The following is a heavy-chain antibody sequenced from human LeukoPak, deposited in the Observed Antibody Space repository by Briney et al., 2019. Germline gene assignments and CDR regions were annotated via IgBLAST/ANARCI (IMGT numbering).Heavy chain of an antibody. CDR3: AKDTPTTGYHLDS. J-gene: IGHJ4*02. CDR2: IRYDGSDK. CDR1: GFTLRGHG. Sequence: SGGSLRLSCAASGFTLRGHGMHWVRQAPGKGLEWVAFIRYDGSDKSYADSVKGRFTISRDNSENTLYLQINSLRVEVTAVYYCAKDTPTTGYHLDSWGQGTLVTVSS. D-gene: IGHD1-1*01. V-gene: IGHV3-30*02.